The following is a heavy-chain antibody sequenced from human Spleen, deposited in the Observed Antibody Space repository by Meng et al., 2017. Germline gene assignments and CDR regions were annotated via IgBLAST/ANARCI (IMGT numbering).Heavy chain of an antibody. Sequence: ESLKISCTVSGGFISSSNYYWGWIRQPPGKGLEWIGSIYYSGSTYYKPSLKSRVTISVDTSKNRFSLKLTSVTAADTAVYYCARDQKLYCSGGSCYYNWFDPWGQGTLVTVSS. J-gene: IGHJ5*02. CDR2: IYYSGST. CDR3: ARDQKLYCSGGSCYYNWFDP. D-gene: IGHD2-15*01. CDR1: GGFISSSNYY. V-gene: IGHV4-39*07.